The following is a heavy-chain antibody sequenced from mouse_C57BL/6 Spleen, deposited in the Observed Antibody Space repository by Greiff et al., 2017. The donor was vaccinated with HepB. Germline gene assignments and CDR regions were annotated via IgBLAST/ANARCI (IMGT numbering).Heavy chain of an antibody. CDR3: ARHADYGHWYFDV. CDR1: GFTFSSYT. CDR2: ISGGGGNT. V-gene: IGHV5-9*01. D-gene: IGHD1-1*01. J-gene: IGHJ1*03. Sequence: EVKLMGSGGGLVKPGGSLKLSCAASGFTFSSYTMSWVRQTPEKRLERVATISGGGGNTYYPDSVKGRFTISRDNAKNTLYLQMSSLRSEDTALYYCARHADYGHWYFDVWGTGTTVTVSS.